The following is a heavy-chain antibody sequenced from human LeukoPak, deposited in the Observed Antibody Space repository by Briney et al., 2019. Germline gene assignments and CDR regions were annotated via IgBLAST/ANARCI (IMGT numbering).Heavy chain of an antibody. CDR3: AKDIVVAGYYGMDV. CDR1: GFTFSNYA. Sequence: PGGSLRLSCAASGFTFSNYAMSWVRQAPGKGLEWVSSIRTNGGSTYYADSVKGRFTISRDNSRNRLYLQMNSLRAEDTAVYYCAKDIVVAGYYGMDVWGQGTTVTLSS. J-gene: IGHJ6*02. V-gene: IGHV3-23*01. CDR2: IRTNGGST. D-gene: IGHD2-21*01.